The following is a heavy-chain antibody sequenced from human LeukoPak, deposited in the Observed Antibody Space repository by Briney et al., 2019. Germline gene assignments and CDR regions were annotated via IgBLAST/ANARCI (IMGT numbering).Heavy chain of an antibody. D-gene: IGHD6-13*01. V-gene: IGHV3-30*02. CDR2: IQYDGSNK. CDR3: AKSSGYSSTWEVDY. CDR1: GFTFSSYG. Sequence: GGSLRLSCAASGFTFSSYGMHWVRQAPGKGLEWVAFIQYDGSNKYYADSVKGRFTISRDNSKNTLYLQMNSLRAEVTAVYYCAKSSGYSSTWEVDYWGQGTLVTVSS. J-gene: IGHJ4*02.